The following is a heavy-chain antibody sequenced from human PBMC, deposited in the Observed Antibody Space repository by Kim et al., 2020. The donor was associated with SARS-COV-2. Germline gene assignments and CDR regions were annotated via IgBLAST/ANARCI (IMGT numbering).Heavy chain of an antibody. CDR1: GGSISSGGYY. J-gene: IGHJ4*02. CDR3: ARDYYDSSGYYVFDY. V-gene: IGHV4-31*03. CDR2: IYYSGST. D-gene: IGHD3-22*01. Sequence: SETLSLTCTVSGGSISSGGYYWSWIRQHPGKGLEWIGYIYYSGSTYYNPSLKSRVTISVDTSKNQFSLKLSSVTAADTAVYYCARDYYDSSGYYVFDYWGQGTLVTVSS.